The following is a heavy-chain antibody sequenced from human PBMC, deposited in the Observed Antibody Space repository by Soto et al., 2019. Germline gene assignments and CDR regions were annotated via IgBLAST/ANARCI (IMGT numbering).Heavy chain of an antibody. CDR3: ARTYYYDSCGYYHPTLRY. CDR2: ISSSSSTI. V-gene: IGHV3-48*02. Sequence: GGSLRLSXAASGFTFSSYSMNWVRQAPGKGLEWVSYISSSSSTIYYADSVKGRFTISRDNAKNSLYLQMNSLRDEDTAVYYCARTYYYDSCGYYHPTLRYWGQGTLVTVSS. CDR1: GFTFSSYS. J-gene: IGHJ4*02. D-gene: IGHD3-22*01.